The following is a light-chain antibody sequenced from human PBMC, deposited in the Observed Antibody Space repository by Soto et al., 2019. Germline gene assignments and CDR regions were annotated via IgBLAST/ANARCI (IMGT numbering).Light chain of an antibody. J-gene: IGKJ4*01. V-gene: IGKV1-39*01. CDR2: VAS. Sequence: DIQMTQTPSSLSASVGDRVTITCRASQSISTYLNWYQQKPGEAPKLLIFVASNLRSGVPSRFSGSGSGTDFTLTISSLQPEDFATYYCQQSYYTPLLTFGGGTKVDNK. CDR1: QSISTY. CDR3: QQSYYTPLLT.